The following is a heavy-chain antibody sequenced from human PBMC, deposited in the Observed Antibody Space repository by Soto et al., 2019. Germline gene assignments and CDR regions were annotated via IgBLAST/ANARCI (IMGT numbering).Heavy chain of an antibody. CDR2: ISAYNGNT. CDR1: GYTFTSYG. V-gene: IGHV1-18*01. Sequence: ASVKVSCKASGYTFTSYGISWVRQAPGQGLEWMGWISAYNGNTNYAQRQQGRVNMTTDTSTSTAYMELRSLRYDDTVVYYCARSFRRKYCSGGSCYPDHDAFDIWGQATMVTVSS. CDR3: ARSFRRKYCSGGSCYPDHDAFDI. D-gene: IGHD2-15*01. J-gene: IGHJ3*02.